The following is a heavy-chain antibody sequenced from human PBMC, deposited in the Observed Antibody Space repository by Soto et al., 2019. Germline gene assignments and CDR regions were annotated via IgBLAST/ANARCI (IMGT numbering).Heavy chain of an antibody. CDR1: GGTFSSYA. D-gene: IGHD3-10*01. V-gene: IGHV1-18*01. J-gene: IGHJ5*02. Sequence: GPSVKVSCKASGGTFSSYAISWVRQAPGQGLEWMGWISAYNGNTNYAQKLQGRVTMTTDTSTTTAYMELRSLRSDDTAVYYCARSTFDLWFGESNWFDPWGQRTLVTVSS. CDR2: ISAYNGNT. CDR3: ARSTFDLWFGESNWFDP.